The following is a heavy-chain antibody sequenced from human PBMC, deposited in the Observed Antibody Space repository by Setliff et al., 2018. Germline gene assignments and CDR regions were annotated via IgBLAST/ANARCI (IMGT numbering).Heavy chain of an antibody. D-gene: IGHD3-3*01. Sequence: GGSLRLSCAASGFTCSSYSMNWVRQAPGKGLEWVSYISSSSSTIYYADSVKGRFTISRDHDKKTLDRQMSSLRAEDSAMYYCTRGTVSDFWSGDYYDYWGQGTLVTVSS. CDR2: ISSSSSTI. CDR3: TRGTVSDFWSGDYYDY. CDR1: GFTCSSYS. V-gene: IGHV3-48*01. J-gene: IGHJ4*02.